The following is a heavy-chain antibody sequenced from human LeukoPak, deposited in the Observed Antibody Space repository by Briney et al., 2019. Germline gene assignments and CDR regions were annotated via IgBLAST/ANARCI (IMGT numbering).Heavy chain of an antibody. CDR1: GFTFRLYG. CDR3: AKARAGGYNYGPFDY. Sequence: GGSLRLSCAASGFTFRLYGMKWVRQAPGKGLEWASAISGGGETTTYTDSVKGRFTISRDNSKNTVYLQMNSLSAEDTAVYYCAKARAGGYNYGPFDYWGQGTLVTVSS. V-gene: IGHV3-23*01. D-gene: IGHD5-18*01. CDR2: ISGGGETT. J-gene: IGHJ4*02.